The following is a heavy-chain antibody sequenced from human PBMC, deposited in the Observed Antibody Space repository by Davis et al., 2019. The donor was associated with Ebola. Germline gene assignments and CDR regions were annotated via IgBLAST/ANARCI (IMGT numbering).Heavy chain of an antibody. V-gene: IGHV1-18*01. CDR3: ARGGIYSSSPVYGLDV. D-gene: IGHD6-6*01. CDR2: IRSYNDNT. J-gene: IGHJ6*02. CDR1: GYSFSSYG. Sequence: ASVKVSCKASGYSFSSYGITWVRQAPGKGLEWMGWIRSYNDNTKYGQNFQGRVTMPTDTSTSTAYMELRSLRSDDTAVYYCARGGIYSSSPVYGLDVWGQGTTVTVSS.